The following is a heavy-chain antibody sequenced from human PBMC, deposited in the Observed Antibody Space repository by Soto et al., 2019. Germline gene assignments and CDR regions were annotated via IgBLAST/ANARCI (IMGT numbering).Heavy chain of an antibody. J-gene: IGHJ4*02. D-gene: IGHD4-4*01. CDR2: TYYRKSRWLF. Sequence: SQTLSLTCAISGDSVSNKGAALNLSMHSPSRGLEWLGRTYYRKSRWLFDYAFSMRGRITINPDTAKNQFSLHLTSVTPEDTSVYFCTRDPPDFHSAFDSWGQGTLVTVSS. CDR3: TRDPPDFHSAFDS. V-gene: IGHV6-1*01. CDR1: GDSVSNKGAA.